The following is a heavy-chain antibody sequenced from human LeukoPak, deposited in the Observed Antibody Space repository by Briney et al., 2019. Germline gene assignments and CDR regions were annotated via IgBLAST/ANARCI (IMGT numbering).Heavy chain of an antibody. CDR1: GFTFSDYT. V-gene: IGHV3-30*04. D-gene: IGHD1-26*01. CDR2: LPPDGSYQ. J-gene: IGHJ4*02. CDR3: AAQWEPYFDY. Sequence: PGRSLRLSCAASGFTFSDYTMQWVRQAPGKGLEWVALLPPDGSYQYYADSVKGRFTISRDNAKNSLYLQMNSLRAEDTAVYYCAAQWEPYFDYWGQGTLVTVSS.